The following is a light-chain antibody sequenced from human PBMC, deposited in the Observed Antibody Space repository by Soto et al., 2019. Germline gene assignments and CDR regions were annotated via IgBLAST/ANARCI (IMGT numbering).Light chain of an antibody. CDR1: SSDVGGYNF. J-gene: IGLJ1*01. Sequence: QSALTQPPSASGSPGQSVTISCTGTSSDVGGYNFVSWYQQHPGKAPKVLIYEVSQRPSGVPDRFSGSKSGNTASLTVSGLQAQDEASYYCFSYTTSSAPYVFGTGTKVTVL. CDR2: EVS. V-gene: IGLV2-8*01. CDR3: FSYTTSSAPYV.